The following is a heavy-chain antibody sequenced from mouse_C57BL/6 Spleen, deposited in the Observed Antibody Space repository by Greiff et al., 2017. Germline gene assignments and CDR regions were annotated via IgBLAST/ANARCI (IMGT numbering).Heavy chain of an antibody. CDR3: ARELFFDY. Sequence: VQLQQSGAELARPGASVKMSCKASGYTFTSYTMHWVKQRPGQGLEWIGYINPSSGYTKYNQKFKDKATLTADKSSSTAYMQLSSLTSEDAAVYYCARELFFDYWGQGTTLTVSS. CDR2: INPSSGYT. J-gene: IGHJ2*01. V-gene: IGHV1-4*01. CDR1: GYTFTSYT.